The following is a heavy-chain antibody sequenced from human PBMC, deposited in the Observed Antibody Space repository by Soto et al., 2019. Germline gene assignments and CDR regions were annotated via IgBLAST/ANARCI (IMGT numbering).Heavy chain of an antibody. Sequence: SETLSLTCTVSGGSISSYYWSWIRQPPGKGLEWIGYIYYSGSTNYNPSLKSRVTISVDTSKNQFPLKLSSVTAADTAVYYCARASTVTTRGSRNNWFDPWGQGTLVTVSS. CDR1: GGSISSYY. J-gene: IGHJ5*02. V-gene: IGHV4-59*08. D-gene: IGHD4-17*01. CDR3: ARASTVTTRGSRNNWFDP. CDR2: IYYSGST.